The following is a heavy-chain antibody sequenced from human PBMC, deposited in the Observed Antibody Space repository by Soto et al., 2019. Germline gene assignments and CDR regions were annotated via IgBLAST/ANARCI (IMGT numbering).Heavy chain of an antibody. Sequence: PSDTLSLTCTVSGGSVDRVDYYWTWIRQPPGKGLEWIAYFSSYRGATYYNPSLKSRLTISLRMPMNQFSLKLTSVTAADTSVYYCARGYHESSDYFVGSRXFDYWGQGSLVTVXS. CDR3: ARGYHESSDYFVGSRXFDY. D-gene: IGHD3-22*01. J-gene: IGHJ4*02. CDR1: GGSVDRVDYY. V-gene: IGHV4-30-4*02. CDR2: FSSYRGAT.